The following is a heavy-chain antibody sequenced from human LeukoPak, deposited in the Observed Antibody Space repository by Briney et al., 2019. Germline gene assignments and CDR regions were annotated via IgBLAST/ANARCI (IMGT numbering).Heavy chain of an antibody. CDR1: GGSFSGYY. CDR2: INHSGST. V-gene: IGHV4-34*01. D-gene: IGHD3-3*01. Sequence: SETLSLTCAVYGGSFSGYYWSWIRQPPGKGLEWIGEINHSGSTNYNPSLKSRVTISVDTSKNQFSLKLSSVTAAGTAVYYCARGTYYDFWSGYYGPRNSGGMDVWGQGTTVTVSS. CDR3: ARGTYYDFWSGYYGPRNSGGMDV. J-gene: IGHJ6*02.